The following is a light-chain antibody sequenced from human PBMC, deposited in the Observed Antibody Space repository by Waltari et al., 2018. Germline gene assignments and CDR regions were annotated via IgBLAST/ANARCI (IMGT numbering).Light chain of an antibody. CDR1: QDISNY. Sequence: DIQMTQSPSSLSAIVGYSVIMTCQASQDISNYLNWYQQKPGKAPKLLIRDASNLETGVPTRFSGSQSRTDFTLTISSLQPEDVGTYYCQRYDNLPIFAFGPGTKVEIK. CDR3: QRYDNLPIFA. V-gene: IGKV1-33*01. J-gene: IGKJ3*01. CDR2: DAS.